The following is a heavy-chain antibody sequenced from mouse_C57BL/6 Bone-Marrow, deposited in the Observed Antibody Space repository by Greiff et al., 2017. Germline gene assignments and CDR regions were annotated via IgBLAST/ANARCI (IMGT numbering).Heavy chain of an antibody. D-gene: IGHD2-2*01. CDR1: GFSLTSYG. CDR3: ARRGWLLWLRDYYAMDY. J-gene: IGHJ4*01. Sequence: QVQLKQSGPGLVQPSQSLSITCTVSGFSLTSYGVHWVRQSPGKGLEWLGVIWSGGSTDYNAAFISRLSISKDNSKSQVFFKMNSLQADDTAIYYCARRGWLLWLRDYYAMDYWGQGTSVTVSS. V-gene: IGHV2-2*01. CDR2: IWSGGST.